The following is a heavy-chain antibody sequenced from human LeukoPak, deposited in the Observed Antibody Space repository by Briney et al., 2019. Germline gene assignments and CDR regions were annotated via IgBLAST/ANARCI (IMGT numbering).Heavy chain of an antibody. D-gene: IGHD4-11*01. CDR3: ARRPVMTRVLGDFDI. J-gene: IGHJ3*02. CDR2: ISNSGAGT. V-gene: IGHV3-23*01. CDR1: GGTFSGYS. Sequence: PGASLRLSCAASGGTFSGYSMNWVRQAPGKGLEWIWAISNSGAGTYYADSVKGRFTISGDNSKNTLYLQTNSLTAEDTADYYCARRPVMTRVLGDFDIWGQGTMVTVSS.